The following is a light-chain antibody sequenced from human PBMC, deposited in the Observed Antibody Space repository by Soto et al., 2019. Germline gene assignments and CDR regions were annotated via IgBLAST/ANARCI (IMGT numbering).Light chain of an antibody. J-gene: IGLJ2*01. V-gene: IGLV1-51*01. Sequence: QSVLTQPPSIAAAPGHNSTISCAGSPSNVGKNFVAWYQQRPGTGPTVVIYDNYERPSGIPDRFSGSRSGTSATLTITGLQTGYEADYYCGAWDSGLSDMVFGGGTKLTVL. CDR1: PSNVGKNF. CDR2: DNY. CDR3: GAWDSGLSDMV.